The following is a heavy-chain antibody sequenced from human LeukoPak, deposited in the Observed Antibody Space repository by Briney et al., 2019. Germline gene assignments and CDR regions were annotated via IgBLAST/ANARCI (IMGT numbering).Heavy chain of an antibody. CDR3: ARGSEGYCSGGGCYYGMDV. CDR1: GSTVGSNH. J-gene: IGHJ6*01. CDR2: ISSSSSYI. D-gene: IGHD2-15*01. Sequence: GGSLRLSCAASGSTVGSNHMTWVRQAPGKGLEWVSYISSSSSYIYYADSVKGRFTISRDNAENSLYLQMNSLRAEDTAVYYCARGSEGYCSGGGCYYGMDVWGQGTTVTVSS. V-gene: IGHV3-21*01.